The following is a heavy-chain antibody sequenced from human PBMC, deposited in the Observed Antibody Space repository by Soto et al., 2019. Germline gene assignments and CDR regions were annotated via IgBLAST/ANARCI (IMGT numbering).Heavy chain of an antibody. J-gene: IGHJ4*02. CDR3: ARPSGDYGEYGWSLAY. Sequence: QVQLVQSGAEVKKPGASVKVSCKASGYVFTGYGISWVRQAPGQGLEWMAWISAYNGNTKYAQKFQGRVTITTDASTSTAYLELSSLRSDDTAVYYCARPSGDYGEYGWSLAYWGQGTLVTVSS. CDR2: ISAYNGNT. V-gene: IGHV1-18*01. D-gene: IGHD4-17*01. CDR1: GYVFTGYG.